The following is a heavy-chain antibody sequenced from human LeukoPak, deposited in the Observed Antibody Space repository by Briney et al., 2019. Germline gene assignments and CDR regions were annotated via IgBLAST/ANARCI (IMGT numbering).Heavy chain of an antibody. Sequence: PGGSLRLSCAASGFTFSGSAMHWVRQAPGKGLEWVAVISYDGSNKFYADSVRGRFTISRDNSKNTLFLQMNSLRPEDTAVYYCARGPDYDILADYFDYWGQGTLVTVSS. CDR3: ARGPDYDILADYFDY. D-gene: IGHD3-9*01. CDR1: GFTFSGSA. CDR2: ISYDGSNK. V-gene: IGHV3-30*04. J-gene: IGHJ4*02.